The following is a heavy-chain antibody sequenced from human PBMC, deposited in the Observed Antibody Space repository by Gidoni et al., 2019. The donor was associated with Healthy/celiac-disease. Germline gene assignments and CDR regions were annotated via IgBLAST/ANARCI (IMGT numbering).Heavy chain of an antibody. CDR2: ISGSGGST. J-gene: IGHJ4*02. CDR3: AKDRGKYYYDSSGTYYFDY. Sequence: APGKGLEWVSAISGSGGSTYYADSVKGRFTISRDNSKNTLYLQMNSLRAEDTAVYYCAKDRGKYYYDSSGTYYFDYWGQGTLVTVSS. V-gene: IGHV3-23*01. D-gene: IGHD3-22*01.